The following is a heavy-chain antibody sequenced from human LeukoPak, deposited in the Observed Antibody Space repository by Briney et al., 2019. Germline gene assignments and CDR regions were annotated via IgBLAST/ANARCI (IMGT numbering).Heavy chain of an antibody. CDR1: GYSISSNYC. V-gene: IGHV4-38-2*02. CDR2: IDQSGTT. J-gene: IGHJ4*02. Sequence: SETLSLTCTVSGYSISSNYCWGWIRQPPGKGLEWIGIIDQSGTTYYNPSLKSRVTISVDTSKNQFSLKVSSLTAADSAVYYCAKDGSYGFDYWGQGTLVTVSS. CDR3: AKDGSYGFDY. D-gene: IGHD4-17*01.